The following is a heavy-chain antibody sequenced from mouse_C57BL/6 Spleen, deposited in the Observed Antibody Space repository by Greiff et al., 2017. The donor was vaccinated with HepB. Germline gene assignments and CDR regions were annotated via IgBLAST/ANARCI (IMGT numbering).Heavy chain of an antibody. CDR3: ARSGVITTVVATNYFDY. Sequence: QVQLQQPGAELVKPGASVKLSCKASGYTFTSYWMHWVKQRPGRGLEWIGRIDPNSGGTKYNEKFKSKATLTVDKPSSTAYMQVSSLTSEDSAVYYCARSGVITTVVATNYFDYWGQGTTLTVSS. CDR1: GYTFTSYW. J-gene: IGHJ2*01. V-gene: IGHV1-72*01. CDR2: IDPNSGGT. D-gene: IGHD1-1*01.